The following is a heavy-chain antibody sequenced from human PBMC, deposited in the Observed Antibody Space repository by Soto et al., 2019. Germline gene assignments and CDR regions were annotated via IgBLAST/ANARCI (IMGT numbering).Heavy chain of an antibody. J-gene: IGHJ4*02. CDR2: IIPIFGTA. CDR3: ATSDSYDSSGSLAY. Sequence: SVKVSCNAAGGPFISYAVSWVRQAPGQGLEWMGGIIPIFGTANYAQKFQGRVTITADESTSTAYMELSSLRSEDTAVYYCATSDSYDSSGSLAYCGQRTLVTVSS. D-gene: IGHD3-22*01. V-gene: IGHV1-69*13. CDR1: GGPFISYA.